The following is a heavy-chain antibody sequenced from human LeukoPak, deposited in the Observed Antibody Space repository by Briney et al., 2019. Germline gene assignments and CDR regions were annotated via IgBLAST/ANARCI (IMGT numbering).Heavy chain of an antibody. CDR3: ARRWPHWYFDL. V-gene: IGHV3-53*01. CDR1: GFTVSSNY. CDR2: IYSGGST. D-gene: IGHD2-15*01. Sequence: PGGSLRLSCAASGFTVSSNYMSWVRQAPGKGLEWVSVIYSGGSTYYADSVKGRFTISRDNSKNTLYLQMNSLRAEDTAVYYCARRWPHWYFDLWGRGTLVTVSS. J-gene: IGHJ2*01.